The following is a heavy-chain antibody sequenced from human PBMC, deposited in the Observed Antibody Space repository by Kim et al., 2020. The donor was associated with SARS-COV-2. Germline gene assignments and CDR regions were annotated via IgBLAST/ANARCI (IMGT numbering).Heavy chain of an antibody. V-gene: IGHV4-59*13. Sequence: SETLSLTCTVSGDSIRSYYWNWIRQPPGKGLEWIGLNHHSGATASNPSLKSRVTLSIDTSENQSSLKLKSVTAADTAVYYCTPWNEGIRAFEFWGPGT. CDR2: NHHSGAT. CDR3: TPWNEGIRAFEF. CDR1: GDSIRSYY. J-gene: IGHJ3*01. D-gene: IGHD1-1*01.